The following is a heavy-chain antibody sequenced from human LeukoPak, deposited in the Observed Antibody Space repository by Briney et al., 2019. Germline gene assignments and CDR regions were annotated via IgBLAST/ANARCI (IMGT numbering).Heavy chain of an antibody. J-gene: IGHJ4*02. D-gene: IGHD3-22*01. CDR2: ISSSGSTI. V-gene: IGHV3-11*01. CDR1: GFTFSDYY. Sequence: GGSLRLSCAASGFTFSDYYMSWIRQAPGKGLERVSYISSSGSTIYYADSVKDRFTISRDNAKNSLYLQMNSLRAEDTAVYYCARSARAYYDSSGYYWGQGTLVTVSS. CDR3: ARSARAYYDSSGYY.